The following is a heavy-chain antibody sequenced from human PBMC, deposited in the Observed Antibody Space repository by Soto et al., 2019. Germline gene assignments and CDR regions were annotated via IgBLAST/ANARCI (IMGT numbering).Heavy chain of an antibody. CDR3: ARGREYLRVPRGFFDMDV. V-gene: IGHV4-34*01. CDR1: GGSFSGYD. J-gene: IGHJ6*02. CDR2: INHSGST. Sequence: SETLSLTCAVYGGSFSGYDWSWIRQPPGKGLEWIGEINHSGSTNYYPSLKSRVTISVDTSKNQFSLKLSSVTAADTAVYYCARGREYLRVPRGFFDMDVCGQRTTVTVSS. D-gene: IGHD3-10*01.